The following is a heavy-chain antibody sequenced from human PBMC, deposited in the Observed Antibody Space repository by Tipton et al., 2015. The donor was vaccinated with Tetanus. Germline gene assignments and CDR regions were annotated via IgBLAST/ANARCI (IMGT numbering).Heavy chain of an antibody. V-gene: IGHV3-9*01. CDR2: ISSNGVPI. CDR3: AKGGIRGAPKTGFET. J-gene: IGHJ5*02. D-gene: IGHD6-13*01. Sequence: SLRLSCTASGFNFDDYVMHWVRQAPGKGLEWVSGISSNGVPIGFAESVNGRSSVSRDSDRNSLYLEMNNLRPEDTAFYYCAKGGIRGAPKTGFETWGQGTLVTVSS. CDR1: GFNFDDYV.